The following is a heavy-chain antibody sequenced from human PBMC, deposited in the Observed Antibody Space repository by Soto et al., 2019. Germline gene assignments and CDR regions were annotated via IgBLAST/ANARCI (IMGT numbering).Heavy chain of an antibody. Sequence: ASVKVSCKASGYTFTGYYIHWVRQAPGQGLEWMGRINPNSGGTNYAQKFQGWVTMTRDTSISTAYMELSRLRSDDTAVYYCATSHLRYFDWSTFDYWGQGTLVTVSS. D-gene: IGHD3-9*01. CDR3: ATSHLRYFDWSTFDY. CDR2: INPNSGGT. CDR1: GYTFTGYY. J-gene: IGHJ4*02. V-gene: IGHV1-2*04.